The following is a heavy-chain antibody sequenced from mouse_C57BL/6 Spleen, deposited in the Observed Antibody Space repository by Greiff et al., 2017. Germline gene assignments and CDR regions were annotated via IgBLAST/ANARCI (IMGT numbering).Heavy chain of an antibody. D-gene: IGHD1-1*01. Sequence: EVKLVESGGDLVKPGGSLKLSCAASGFTFSSYGMSWVRQTPDKRLEWVATISSGGSYTYYPDSVKGRFTISSDNAKNTLYLQMSSLKSEDTARYYCARHWDYGSSSYYLDYGGQGTTLTVSS. V-gene: IGHV5-6*01. CDR1: GFTFSSYG. CDR3: ARHWDYGSSSYYLDY. J-gene: IGHJ2*01. CDR2: ISSGGSYT.